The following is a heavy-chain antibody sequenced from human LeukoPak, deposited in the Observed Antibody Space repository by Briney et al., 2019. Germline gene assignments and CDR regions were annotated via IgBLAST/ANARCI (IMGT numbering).Heavy chain of an antibody. D-gene: IGHD1-20*01. CDR2: IHYSGST. CDR1: GGSISSYY. Sequence: SETLPLTCAVSGGSISSYYWSWIRQPPGKGLEWIGYIHYSGSTNYSPSLRSRVTMSVDTSKNQFSLKLRSVTAADTAVYYCASSNNWKHDYWGQGTLVTVSS. J-gene: IGHJ4*02. CDR3: ASSNNWKHDY. V-gene: IGHV4-59*01.